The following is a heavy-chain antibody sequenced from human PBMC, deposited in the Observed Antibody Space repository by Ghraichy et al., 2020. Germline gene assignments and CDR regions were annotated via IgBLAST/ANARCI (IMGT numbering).Heavy chain of an antibody. CDR3: AKDHREQQLTPYYFDY. V-gene: IGHV3-23*01. Sequence: GGSLRLSCTASGFTFNTYAMTWVRQAPGKGLEWVSAISGTGDTTYYAESVKGRFTISRDNSKNTLYLQMSSLRPEDTAVYYCAKDHREQQLTPYYFDYWGQGTLVTVSS. D-gene: IGHD1/OR15-1a*01. J-gene: IGHJ4*02. CDR1: GFTFNTYA. CDR2: ISGTGDTT.